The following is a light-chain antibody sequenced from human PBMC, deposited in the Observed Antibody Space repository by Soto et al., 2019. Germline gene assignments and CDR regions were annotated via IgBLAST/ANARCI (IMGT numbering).Light chain of an antibody. Sequence: EIVLTQSPATLSLSPGERATLSCRASQSVSSHLAWYQQKPGQAPRLLIYDASNRATGIPARFSGSGSGTDFTLSISSLEPEDFAVYSCQQRSNRVTFGGGTKVEIK. J-gene: IGKJ4*01. CDR2: DAS. V-gene: IGKV3-11*01. CDR1: QSVSSH. CDR3: QQRSNRVT.